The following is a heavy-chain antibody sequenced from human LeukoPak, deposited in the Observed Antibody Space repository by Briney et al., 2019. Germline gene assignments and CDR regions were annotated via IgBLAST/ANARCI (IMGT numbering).Heavy chain of an antibody. J-gene: IGHJ6*02. Sequence: PSQTLSLTCTVSGGSISSGGYYWSWIRQHPGKGLEWIGYIYYSGSTYYNPSLKSRVTISVDTSKNQFSLKPSSVTAADTAVYYCARESRSGYYYYYYGMDVWGQGTTVTVSS. D-gene: IGHD3-22*01. CDR1: GGSISSGGYY. CDR2: IYYSGST. CDR3: ARESRSGYYYYYYGMDV. V-gene: IGHV4-31*03.